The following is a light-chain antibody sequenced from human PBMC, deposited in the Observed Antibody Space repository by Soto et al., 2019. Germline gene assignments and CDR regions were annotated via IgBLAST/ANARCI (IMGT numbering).Light chain of an antibody. V-gene: IGLV1-44*01. Sequence: QSVLTQPPSASGTSGQSITISCSGGSSNSGINTVNWYEHLPGTAPQLLIYGNNQRPSGVPDRFSGSKSGNSAYLAISGLPDEDESHYYCATWDDSLDVHVFGTGTKLTVL. CDR3: ATWDDSLDVHV. CDR2: GNN. J-gene: IGLJ1*01. CDR1: SSNSGINT.